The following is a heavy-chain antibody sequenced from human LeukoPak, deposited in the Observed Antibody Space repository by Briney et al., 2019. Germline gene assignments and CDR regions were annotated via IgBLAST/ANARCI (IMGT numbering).Heavy chain of an antibody. Sequence: PGGSLRLSCAASGFTFSSYAMHWVRQAPGKGLEWVAVISYDGSNKYYADSVKGRFTISRDNSKNTLYLQMNSLRAEDTAVYYCAKDHTPTYDSSGYYYSHDAFDIWGQGTMVTVSS. V-gene: IGHV3-30-3*01. D-gene: IGHD3-22*01. CDR1: GFTFSSYA. CDR2: ISYDGSNK. CDR3: AKDHTPTYDSSGYYYSHDAFDI. J-gene: IGHJ3*02.